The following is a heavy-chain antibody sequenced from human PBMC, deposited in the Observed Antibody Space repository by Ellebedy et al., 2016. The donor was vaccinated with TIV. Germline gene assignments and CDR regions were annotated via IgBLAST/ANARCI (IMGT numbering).Heavy chain of an antibody. CDR2: ISSSSSTI. Sequence: GESLKISCAASGFTFSSYSMNWVRQAPGKGLEWVSYISSSSSTIYYADSVKGRFTISRDNAKNSLYLQMNSLRDEDTAVYYCARGPGYYYYYGMDVWGQGTTVTVSS. V-gene: IGHV3-48*02. CDR3: ARGPGYYYYYGMDV. CDR1: GFTFSSYS. J-gene: IGHJ6*02.